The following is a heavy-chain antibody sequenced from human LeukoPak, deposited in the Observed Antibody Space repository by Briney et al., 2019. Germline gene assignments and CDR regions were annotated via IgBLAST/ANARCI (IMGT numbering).Heavy chain of an antibody. Sequence: AGGSLRLSCTGSGFTLSSYAMNWVRRAPGQGLEWVSSISSSSSDIYYTDSVKGRFTISRDNAKNSLYLQMNSLRAEDTAAYYCVTDYGGSSGAFDIWGQGTMVTVSS. CDR1: GFTLSSYA. D-gene: IGHD4-23*01. J-gene: IGHJ3*02. V-gene: IGHV3-21*01. CDR3: VTDYGGSSGAFDI. CDR2: ISSSSSDI.